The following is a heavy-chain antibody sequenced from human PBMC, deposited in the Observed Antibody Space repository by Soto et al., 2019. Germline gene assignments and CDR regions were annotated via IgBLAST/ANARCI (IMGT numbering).Heavy chain of an antibody. D-gene: IGHD1-26*01. CDR2: INPKTAAT. CDR1: GYSFSDYF. J-gene: IGHJ6*02. Sequence: APVKVSCKPSGYSFSDYFIQWVRQAPGQGLEWVAWINPKTAATNYAKKFQGRVSLTWDTSSTTAYMELTRLRPDDTAVYYCARIKWGLNYYNGMDVWG. V-gene: IGHV1-2*02. CDR3: ARIKWGLNYYNGMDV.